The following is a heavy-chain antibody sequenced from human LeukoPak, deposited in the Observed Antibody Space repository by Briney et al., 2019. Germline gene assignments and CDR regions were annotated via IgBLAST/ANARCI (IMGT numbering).Heavy chain of an antibody. Sequence: PSQTLSLTCTVSGGSISSGSYYWSWIRQPAGKGLEWIGRIYTSGSTNYNPSLKSRVTISVDTSKNQFSLKLSSVTAADTAVYYCARAQTFEGSGSYFGSYYYYGMDVWGQGTTVTVSS. CDR3: ARAQTFEGSGSYFGSYYYYGMDV. CDR1: GGSISSGSYY. D-gene: IGHD3-10*01. J-gene: IGHJ6*02. V-gene: IGHV4-61*02. CDR2: IYTSGST.